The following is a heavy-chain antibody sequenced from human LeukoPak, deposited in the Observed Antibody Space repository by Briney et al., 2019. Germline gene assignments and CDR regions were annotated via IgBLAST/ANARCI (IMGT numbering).Heavy chain of an antibody. Sequence: ASVKVSCKASGGTFSSYAISWVRQAPGQGLERMGRIIPIFGIANYAQKFQGRVTITADKSTSTAYMELSSLRSEDTAVYYCARDQVEGYGMDVWGQGTTVTVSS. D-gene: IGHD2-15*01. V-gene: IGHV1-69*04. CDR3: ARDQVEGYGMDV. CDR2: IIPIFGIA. CDR1: GGTFSSYA. J-gene: IGHJ6*02.